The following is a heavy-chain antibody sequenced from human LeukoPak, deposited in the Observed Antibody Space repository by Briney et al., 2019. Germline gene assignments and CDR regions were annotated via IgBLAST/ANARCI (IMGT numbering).Heavy chain of an antibody. CDR2: IRYDGSNK. D-gene: IGHD6-13*01. V-gene: IGHV3-30*02. CDR1: GFTFSSYG. J-gene: IGHJ4*02. Sequence: GGSLRLSCAASGFTFSSYGMHWVRQAPGKGLEWVAFIRYDGSNKYYADSVKGRFTISRDNAKNSLYLQMNSLRAEDTALYYCAKDPLAAAGPRSYFDYWGQGTLVTVSS. CDR3: AKDPLAAAGPRSYFDY.